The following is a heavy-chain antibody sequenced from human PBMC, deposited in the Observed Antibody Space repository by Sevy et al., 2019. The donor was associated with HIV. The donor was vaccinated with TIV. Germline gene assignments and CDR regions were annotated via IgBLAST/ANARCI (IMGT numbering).Heavy chain of an antibody. J-gene: IGHJ4*02. Sequence: SENLSLTCAVYGGSFSGYYWSWIRQPPGKGLEWIGEINHSGSTNYNPSLKSRVTISVDTSKNQFSLKLSSVTAADTAVYYCARDATGFDIVVVPAAIGYFDYWGQGTLVTVSS. CDR3: ARDATGFDIVVVPAAIGYFDY. V-gene: IGHV4-34*01. CDR1: GGSFSGYY. CDR2: INHSGST. D-gene: IGHD2-2*01.